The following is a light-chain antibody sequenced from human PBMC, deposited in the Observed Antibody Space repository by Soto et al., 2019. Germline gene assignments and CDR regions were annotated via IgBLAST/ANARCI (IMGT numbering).Light chain of an antibody. CDR1: SSDVGGYNY. V-gene: IGLV2-14*01. Sequence: QSALTQPASVSGSPGQSITISCTGTSSDVGGYNYVSWYQQHPGKAPKLVIYDVSTRPSGVSNRFSGSKSGNTASLTISGLQAEDEADYYCYSYTSSSTDVFGTGTKVTV. CDR3: YSYTSSSTDV. J-gene: IGLJ1*01. CDR2: DVS.